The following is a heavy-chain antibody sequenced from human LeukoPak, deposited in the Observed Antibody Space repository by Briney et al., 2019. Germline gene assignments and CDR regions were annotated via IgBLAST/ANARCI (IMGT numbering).Heavy chain of an antibody. CDR2: IYSGGST. CDR1: GFTVSSNY. Sequence: GGSLRLSCAASGFTVSSNYMSWVRQAPGKGLEWVSVIYSGGSTYYADSVKGRFTISRDNSKNTLYLQMNGLRAEDTAVYYCARDPLGSGWPYWGQGTLVTVSS. D-gene: IGHD6-19*01. J-gene: IGHJ4*02. CDR3: ARDPLGSGWPY. V-gene: IGHV3-66*02.